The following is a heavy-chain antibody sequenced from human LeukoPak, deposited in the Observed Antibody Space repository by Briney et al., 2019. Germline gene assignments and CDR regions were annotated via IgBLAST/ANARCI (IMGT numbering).Heavy chain of an antibody. J-gene: IGHJ6*03. CDR2: INGDGSST. V-gene: IGHV3-74*01. Sequence: GGSLRLSCAASGFTFSSHWMHWVRQAPGKGLVWVSHINGDGSSTDYADFVKGRFTISRDNAKNTVYLQMNSLRAEDTAVYYCAVVPYFYMDVWGKGTTVTISS. CDR3: AVVPYFYMDV. CDR1: GFTFSSHW. D-gene: IGHD2-2*01.